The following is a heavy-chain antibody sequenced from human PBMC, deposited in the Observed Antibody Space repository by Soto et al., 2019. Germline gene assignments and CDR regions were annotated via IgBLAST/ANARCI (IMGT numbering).Heavy chain of an antibody. J-gene: IGHJ4*01. CDR2: IYYSGST. CDR3: ARGPTMCVVAYDC. CDR1: GGSVSSGNYY. Sequence: QVQLQESGPGLVKPSETLSLTCTVSGGSVSSGNYYWNWIRQPPGKGLEWIGYIYYSGSTNYNPPLRSRVPISVDTSKNQFSLKVSAVTAADTAVYYCARGPTMCVVAYDCWGHGTLVTVSS. D-gene: IGHD3-22*01. V-gene: IGHV4-61*01.